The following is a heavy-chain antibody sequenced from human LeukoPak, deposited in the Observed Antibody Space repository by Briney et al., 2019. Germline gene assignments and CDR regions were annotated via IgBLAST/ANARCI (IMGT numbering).Heavy chain of an antibody. D-gene: IGHD1-7*01. J-gene: IGHJ4*02. CDR3: TRTGSTGGY. CDR2: IHYSGST. CDR1: GGSVSGGNYY. V-gene: IGHV4-61*01. Sequence: SETLSLTCTVSGGSVSGGNYYCSWIRQYPGKGLEWIGYIHYSGSTVYNPSLKSRVTMSIDTSKNQFSLNLSSATAADTAVYYCTRTGSTGGYWGQGTLVTAPS.